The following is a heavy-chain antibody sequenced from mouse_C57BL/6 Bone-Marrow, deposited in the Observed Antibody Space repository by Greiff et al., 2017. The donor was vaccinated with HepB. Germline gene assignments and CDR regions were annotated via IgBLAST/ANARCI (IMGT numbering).Heavy chain of an antibody. CDR2: IWSGGST. Sequence: VKLQESGPGLVQPSQSLSITCTVSGFSLTSYGVHWVRQSPGKGLEWLGVIWSGGSTDYNAAFISRLSISKDNSKSQVFFKMNSLQADDTAIYYCARNGGWLLRGFAYWGQGTLVTVSA. J-gene: IGHJ3*01. CDR3: ARNGGWLLRGFAY. V-gene: IGHV2-2*01. D-gene: IGHD2-3*01. CDR1: GFSLTSYG.